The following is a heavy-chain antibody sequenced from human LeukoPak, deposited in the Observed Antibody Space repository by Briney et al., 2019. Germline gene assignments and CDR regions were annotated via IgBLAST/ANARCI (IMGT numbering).Heavy chain of an antibody. CDR3: ARDGSSWYGMDV. CDR2: ISSSGSTI. D-gene: IGHD6-13*01. J-gene: IGHJ6*04. Sequence: GGSLRLSCAASGFTFSSYEMNWVRQAPGKGLEWVSYISSSGSTIYYADSVKGRFTISRDNAKNSLYLQMNSPRAEDTAVYYCARDGSSWYGMDVWGKGTTVTVSS. CDR1: GFTFSSYE. V-gene: IGHV3-48*03.